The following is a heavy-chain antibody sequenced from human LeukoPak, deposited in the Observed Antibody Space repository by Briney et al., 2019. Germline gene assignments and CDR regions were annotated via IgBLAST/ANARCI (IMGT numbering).Heavy chain of an antibody. V-gene: IGHV1-18*01. Sequence: ASVKLSCKASGYTFTSYGISWVRQATAQGIDWIGWISAYNGNTNYAQKLQARVTMTTDTSTSTAYMELRSLRSDYTAVYYCARPIVGATDAFDIWGQGTMVTVSS. CDR1: GYTFTSYG. D-gene: IGHD1-26*01. J-gene: IGHJ3*02. CDR2: ISAYNGNT. CDR3: ARPIVGATDAFDI.